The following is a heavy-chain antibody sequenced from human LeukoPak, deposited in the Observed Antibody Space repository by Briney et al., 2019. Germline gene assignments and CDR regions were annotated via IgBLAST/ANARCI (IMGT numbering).Heavy chain of an antibody. J-gene: IGHJ4*02. D-gene: IGHD3-3*01. CDR2: ISYSGST. CDR3: ARQIFWSGYYSDY. Sequence: SETLSLTCTVSGGSISSSTYYWGWIRQPPGKGLERIGSISYSGSTYYNPSLKSRVTTSVDTSKNQFSLKLSSVTAADTAVYYCARQIFWSGYYSDYWGQGTLVTVSS. CDR1: GGSISSSTYY. V-gene: IGHV4-39*01.